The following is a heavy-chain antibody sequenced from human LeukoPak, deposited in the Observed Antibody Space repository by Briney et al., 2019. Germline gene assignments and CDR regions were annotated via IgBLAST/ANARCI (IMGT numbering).Heavy chain of an antibody. D-gene: IGHD3-3*01. CDR1: GFTSDDYA. CDR2: ISWNSGSI. V-gene: IGHV3-9*02. CDR3: AKVGGRFLEWLGYFDY. Sequence: GRSLRLSCAASGFTSDDYAMHWVRQAPGKGLEWVSGISWNSGSIGYADSVKGRFTISRDNAKNSLYLQMNSLRAEDTALYYCAKVGGRFLEWLGYFDYWGQGTLVTVSS. J-gene: IGHJ4*02.